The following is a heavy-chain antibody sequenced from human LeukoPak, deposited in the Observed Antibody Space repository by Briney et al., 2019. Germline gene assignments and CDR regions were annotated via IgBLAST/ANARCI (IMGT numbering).Heavy chain of an antibody. D-gene: IGHD3-22*01. CDR1: RYSISSDYY. CDR3: ARQGLYDSSGYYKRDAFDI. V-gene: IGHV4-38-2*01. CDR2: FYHSGST. Sequence: SETLSLTRAVSRYSISSDYYCGWIRPPPRKGLEWIGSFYHSGSTYYNPSLKSRVTILVDTSKNQFFLKLSSVTAADTALYYCARQGLYDSSGYYKRDAFDIWGQGTMVTVSS. J-gene: IGHJ3*02.